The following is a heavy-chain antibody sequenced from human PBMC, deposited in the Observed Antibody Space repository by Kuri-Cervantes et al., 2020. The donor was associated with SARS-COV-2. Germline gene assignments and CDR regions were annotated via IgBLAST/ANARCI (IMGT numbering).Heavy chain of an antibody. D-gene: IGHD4-11*01. CDR2: INPNSGGT. CDR1: GGTFSSYA. J-gene: IGHJ6*02. CDR3: ASNSNYWYYGMDV. V-gene: IGHV1-2*02. Sequence: ASVKVSCKASGGTFSSYAISWVRQAPGQGLEWMGWINPNSGGTNYAQKFQGGVTMTRDTSISTAYMELSRLRSDDTAVYYCASNSNYWYYGMDVWGQGTTVTVSS.